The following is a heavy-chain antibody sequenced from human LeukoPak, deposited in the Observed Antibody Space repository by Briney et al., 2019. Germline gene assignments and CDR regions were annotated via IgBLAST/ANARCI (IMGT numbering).Heavy chain of an antibody. J-gene: IGHJ5*02. CDR2: INHSGST. V-gene: IGHV4-34*01. Sequence: SETLSLTCAVYGGSFSGYYWSWIRQPPGKGLEWIGEINHSGSTNYNPSLKSRVTISVDTSKNQFSLKLSSVTAADTAVYYCAIAPVAGFDPWGQGTLVTVSS. CDR3: AIAPVAGFDP. CDR1: GGSFSGYY.